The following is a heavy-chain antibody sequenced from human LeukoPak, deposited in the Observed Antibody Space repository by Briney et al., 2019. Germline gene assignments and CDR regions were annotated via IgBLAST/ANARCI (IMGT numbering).Heavy chain of an antibody. CDR1: GFTFDRFT. CDR2: INRRGHT. Sequence: GGSLRLSCAASGFTFDRFTIHWVRQTPGKGLEWVSLINRRGHTFYADSVKGRFTISRDNSRNSVFLQMSSLRPEDTALYHCTKEVDCPSDCLFFHSWGQGTLVTVSS. V-gene: IGHV3-43*01. CDR3: TKEVDCPSDCLFFHS. D-gene: IGHD2-21*02. J-gene: IGHJ4*02.